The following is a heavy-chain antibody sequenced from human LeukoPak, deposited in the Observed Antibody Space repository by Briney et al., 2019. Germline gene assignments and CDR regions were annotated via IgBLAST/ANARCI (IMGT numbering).Heavy chain of an antibody. CDR1: GFTFSSYG. J-gene: IGHJ4*02. D-gene: IGHD2-2*01. Sequence: PGGSLRLSCAASGFTFSSYGMHWVRQAPGKGLEWVAVISYDGSNKYYADSVKGRFTISRDNSKNTLYLQMNSLRAEDTAVYYCAKSPRCLFGTSCYVGFDYWGQGTLVTVSS. CDR2: ISYDGSNK. CDR3: AKSPRCLFGTSCYVGFDY. V-gene: IGHV3-30*18.